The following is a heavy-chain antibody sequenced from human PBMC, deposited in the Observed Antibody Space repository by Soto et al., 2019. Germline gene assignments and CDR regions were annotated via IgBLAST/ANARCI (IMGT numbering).Heavy chain of an antibody. CDR2: IYPGDSDT. CDR1: GDTFTNYW. CDR3: AASIFYYGMDV. J-gene: IGHJ6*02. V-gene: IGHV5-51*01. Sequence: GESLKISCNGSGDTFTNYWIGWGRQMPGKGLEWMGIIYPGDSDTKYNPSFQGQVTISADKSIATTYLQWSSLKASDTAIYYCAASIFYYGMDVWGQGTTVTVSS.